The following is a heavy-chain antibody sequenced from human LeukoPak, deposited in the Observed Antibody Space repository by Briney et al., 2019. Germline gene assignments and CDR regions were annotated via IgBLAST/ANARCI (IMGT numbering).Heavy chain of an antibody. J-gene: IGHJ6*03. Sequence: EASVKVSXKASGYTFTSYDINWVRQATGQGLEWMGWMNPNSGNTGYAQKFQGRVTMTRNTSISTAYMELSSLRSEDTAVYYCARGKGDRAYCSGGSCPYYYYYYMDVWGKGTTVTVSS. CDR3: ARGKGDRAYCSGGSCPYYYYYYMDV. V-gene: IGHV1-8*01. CDR2: MNPNSGNT. D-gene: IGHD2-15*01. CDR1: GYTFTSYD.